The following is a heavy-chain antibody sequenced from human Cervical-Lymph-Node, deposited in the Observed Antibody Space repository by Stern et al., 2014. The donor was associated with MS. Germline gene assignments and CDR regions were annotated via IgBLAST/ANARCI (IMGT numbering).Heavy chain of an antibody. CDR3: ARQTTAWASDV. Sequence: EVQLEESGAELIRPGESLKISCKGSGYKFSIYWIAWVRQMPGKGLEWMGIIYPGDSETRYSPSFQGQVTMSADMSTSTAYLQWSSLNASDTAMYFCARQTTAWASDVWGQGTLVTVSS. CDR1: GYKFSIYW. V-gene: IGHV5-51*01. J-gene: IGHJ4*02. D-gene: IGHD1-14*01. CDR2: IYPGDSET.